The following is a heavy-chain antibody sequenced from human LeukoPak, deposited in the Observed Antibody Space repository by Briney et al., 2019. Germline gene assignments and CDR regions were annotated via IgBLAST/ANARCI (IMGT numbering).Heavy chain of an antibody. J-gene: IGHJ4*02. CDR3: AKDGGLWVSAHWGDS. V-gene: IGHV3-23*01. CDR1: GFTFSSYS. D-gene: IGHD7-27*01. Sequence: GGSLRLSCAASGFTFSSYSMNWVRQAPGKGLKWVSTITTGDGNTYYADSVKGRFTVSRDDSKNTLYLQMNSLRAEDTAVYYCAKDGGLWVSAHWGDSWGRGTLVTVSS. CDR2: ITTGDGNT.